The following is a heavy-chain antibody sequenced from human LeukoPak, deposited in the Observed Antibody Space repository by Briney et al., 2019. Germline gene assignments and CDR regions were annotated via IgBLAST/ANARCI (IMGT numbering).Heavy chain of an antibody. V-gene: IGHV1-24*01. CDR1: GYTLTELS. CDR3: ARDLPIAVAGDPYYYYYYMDV. CDR2: FDPEDGET. Sequence: ASVKVSCKVSGYTLTELSMHWVRQAPGKGLEWMGGFDPEDGETIYAQKLQGRVTMTTDTSTSTAYMELRSLRSDDTAVYYCARDLPIAVAGDPYYYYYYMDVWGKGTTVTVSS. D-gene: IGHD6-19*01. J-gene: IGHJ6*03.